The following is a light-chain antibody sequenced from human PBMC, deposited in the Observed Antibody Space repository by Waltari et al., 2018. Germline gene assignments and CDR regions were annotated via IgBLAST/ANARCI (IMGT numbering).Light chain of an antibody. J-gene: IGLJ3*02. CDR2: DVN. Sequence: QSALAQPRSVSGSPGQSVTISCPATTTDGRGYDYVSWYQQHPGKGPKLIIFDVNRRPSGVPDRFSGSKTGNMASLTISGLQPEDEAIYYCCSFTEEVFGGGTTVTVL. V-gene: IGLV2-11*01. CDR3: CSFTEEV. CDR1: TTDGRGYDY.